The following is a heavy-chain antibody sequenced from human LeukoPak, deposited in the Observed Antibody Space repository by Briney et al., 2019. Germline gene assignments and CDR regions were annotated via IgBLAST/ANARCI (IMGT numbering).Heavy chain of an antibody. CDR3: ARDLLYALDI. CDR2: IGISTSAM. J-gene: IGHJ3*02. Sequence: PGGSLRLSCVASGFTFSSYSMNWVRQAPGKGLEWVSYIGISTSAMSYADSVKGRFTISRDNAKNSLYLQMNSLSDEDTAVYFCARDLLYALDIWGQGTMVTVSS. CDR1: GFTFSSYS. V-gene: IGHV3-48*02.